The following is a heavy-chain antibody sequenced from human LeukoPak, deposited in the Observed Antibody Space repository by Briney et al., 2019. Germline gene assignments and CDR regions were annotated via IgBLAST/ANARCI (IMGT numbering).Heavy chain of an antibody. J-gene: IGHJ4*02. CDR2: IYYSGST. CDR3: ARDRRDRIDY. CDR1: GGSISSSNW. Sequence: SGTLSLTCAVSGGSISSSNWWSWIRQHPGKGLEWIGYIYYSGSTYYNPSLKSRVTISVDTSKNQFSLKLSSVTAADTAVYYCARDRRDRIDYWGQGILVTVSS. V-gene: IGHV4-31*11.